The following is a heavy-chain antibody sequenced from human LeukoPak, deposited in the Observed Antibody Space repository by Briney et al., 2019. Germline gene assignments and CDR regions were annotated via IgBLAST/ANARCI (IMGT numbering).Heavy chain of an antibody. CDR2: INHSGST. Sequence: PSENLSLTCAVYGGSFSGYYWSWIRQPPGKGLEWIGEINHSGSTNYNPSLKSRVTISVDTSKNQFSLKLSSVTAADTAVYYCAIGCSSTSCPGPFDYWGQGTLVTVSS. D-gene: IGHD2-2*01. J-gene: IGHJ4*02. CDR3: AIGCSSTSCPGPFDY. CDR1: GGSFSGYY. V-gene: IGHV4-34*01.